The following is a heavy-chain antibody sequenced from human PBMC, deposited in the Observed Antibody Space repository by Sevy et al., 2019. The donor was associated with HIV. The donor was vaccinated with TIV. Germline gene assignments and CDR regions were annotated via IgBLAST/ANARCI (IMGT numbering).Heavy chain of an antibody. J-gene: IGHJ5*02. CDR1: GFTFSSYW. Sequence: GGSLRLSCAASGFTFSSYWMHWVRQAPGKGLVWVSRINSDGSSTSYEDSVKGRFTISRDNAKNTLYLQMNGLRAEDTAVYYCARARDVLGYCSGGSCDSHPWFDPWGQGTLVTVSS. D-gene: IGHD2-15*01. V-gene: IGHV3-74*01. CDR2: INSDGSST. CDR3: ARARDVLGYCSGGSCDSHPWFDP.